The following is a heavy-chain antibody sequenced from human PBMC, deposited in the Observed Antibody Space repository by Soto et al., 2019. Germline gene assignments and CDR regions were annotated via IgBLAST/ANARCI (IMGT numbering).Heavy chain of an antibody. D-gene: IGHD2-21*02. J-gene: IGHJ6*02. CDR3: ARAWDGAVVTATNYYYYGMDV. V-gene: IGHV4-31*03. CDR2: IYYSGST. Sequence: QVQLQESGPGLVKPSQTLSLTCTVSGGSISSGGYYWSCIRQHPGKGLEWIGYIYYSGSTYYNPSLKSRVTISVDTSKNQFSLKLSSVTAADTAVYYCARAWDGAVVTATNYYYYGMDVWGQGTTVTVSS. CDR1: GGSISSGGYY.